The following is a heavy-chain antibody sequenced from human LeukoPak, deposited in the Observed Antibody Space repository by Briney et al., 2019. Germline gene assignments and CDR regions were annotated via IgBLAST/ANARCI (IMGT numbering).Heavy chain of an antibody. V-gene: IGHV3-15*01. CDR2: MKRKNDGGAK. D-gene: IGHD6-13*01. CDR1: GFXFANAW. Sequence: GGSLRLSCGVSGFXFANAWMTWVRQAPGKGLEWVGRMKRKNDGGAKDYATPVKGRFTISRDDSINTLYVQRNSLKTEDTAVYYCSSSGSRWDYFDYWGQGALVTVSS. J-gene: IGHJ4*02. CDR3: SSSGSRWDYFDY.